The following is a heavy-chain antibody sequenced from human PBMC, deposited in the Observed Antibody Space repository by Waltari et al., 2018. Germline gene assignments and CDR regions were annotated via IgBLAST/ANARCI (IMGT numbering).Heavy chain of an antibody. V-gene: IGHV3-23*03. CDR3: AKIRGDYAFWSGYAFDL. Sequence: EVQLLESGGGLVQPGGSLRLSCAASGFTFSSYAMSWVRQAPGKVLEWVSVIYSGGSTDYAVSVKGRFTISRDNSKNTRYLQMNSLRAEDTAVYYCAKIRGDYAFWSGYAFDLWGRGTLVTVSS. D-gene: IGHD3-3*01. J-gene: IGHJ2*01. CDR2: IYSGGST. CDR1: GFTFSSYA.